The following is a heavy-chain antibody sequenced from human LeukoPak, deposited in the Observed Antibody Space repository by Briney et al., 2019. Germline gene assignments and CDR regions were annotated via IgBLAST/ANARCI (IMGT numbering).Heavy chain of an antibody. CDR3: AKDLLAMVGYVDV. D-gene: IGHD5-18*01. CDR1: GFTFSNYA. V-gene: IGHV3-23*01. J-gene: IGHJ6*03. CDR2: ISGNGGVT. Sequence: GGSLRLSCSASGFTFSNYAISWVRQAPGKGLEWVSVISGNGGVTYYADSVKGRFTISRENSKNTLYLQMTSLRAEDTAMYYCAKDLLAMVGYVDVWGKGTTVTLSS.